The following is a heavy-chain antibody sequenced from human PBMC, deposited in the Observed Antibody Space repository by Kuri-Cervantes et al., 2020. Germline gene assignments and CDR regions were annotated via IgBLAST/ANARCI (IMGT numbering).Heavy chain of an antibody. J-gene: IGHJ4*02. CDR3: ARSYEVGAFDY. V-gene: IGHV1-3*01. CDR1: GYTFTSYA. D-gene: IGHD2-2*01. CDR2: INGGNGKT. Sequence: VKVSCKTSGYTFTSYAMHWVRQAPGQRLEWMGWINGGNGKTKFSQKFQGRVTITRDTSASTAYMELSSLRSEDTAVYYCARSYEVGAFDYWGQGTLVTVSS.